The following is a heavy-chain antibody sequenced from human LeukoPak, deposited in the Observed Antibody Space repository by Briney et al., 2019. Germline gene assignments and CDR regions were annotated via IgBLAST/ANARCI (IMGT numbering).Heavy chain of an antibody. CDR2: IIPIFGTA. CDR3: ARAASRADYYDSSGYYNWFDP. Sequence: SVKVSCKASGGTSSSYAISWVRQAPGQRLEWMGGIIPIFGTANYAQKLQGRVTITTDESTSTAYMELSSLRSEDTAVYYCARAASRADYYDSSGYYNWFDPWGQGTLVTVSS. D-gene: IGHD3-22*01. J-gene: IGHJ5*02. V-gene: IGHV1-69*05. CDR1: GGTSSSYA.